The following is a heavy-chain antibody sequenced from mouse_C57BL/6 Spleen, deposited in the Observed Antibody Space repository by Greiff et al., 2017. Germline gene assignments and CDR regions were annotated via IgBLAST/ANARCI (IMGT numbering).Heavy chain of an antibody. V-gene: IGHV14-2*01. CDR1: GFNFKDYY. CDR2: IDPEDGDT. D-gene: IGHD2-13*01. Sequence: VQLQQSGAELVKPGASVKLSCTASGFNFKDYYMHWVKQRTEQGLEWIGRIDPEDGDTKYAPKFQGKATITADTSSNTAYMQLSSLTSEDTAVYYCASYGDNWVGYWGQGTTLTVSS. CDR3: ASYGDNWVGY. J-gene: IGHJ2*01.